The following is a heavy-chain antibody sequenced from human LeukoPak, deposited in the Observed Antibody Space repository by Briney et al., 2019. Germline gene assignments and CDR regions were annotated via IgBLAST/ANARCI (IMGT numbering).Heavy chain of an antibody. CDR2: IYPADSDI. Sequence: GESLKISCKGSGYSINNYWIGWVRQMPGKGLEWMGIIYPADSDIRYSPSFQGQVTISADKTISTVYLQWSSLKASDTAMYYCARQEYCSGGSCYTWFDPWGQGTLVTVSS. CDR3: ARQEYCSGGSCYTWFDP. J-gene: IGHJ5*02. CDR1: GYSINNYW. V-gene: IGHV5-51*01. D-gene: IGHD2-15*01.